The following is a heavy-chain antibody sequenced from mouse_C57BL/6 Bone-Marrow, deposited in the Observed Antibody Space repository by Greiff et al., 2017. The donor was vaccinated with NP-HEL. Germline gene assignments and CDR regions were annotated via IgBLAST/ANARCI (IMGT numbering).Heavy chain of an antibody. J-gene: IGHJ2*01. CDR1: GYSFTDYN. CDR3: APHYYGSSYPFDY. V-gene: IGHV1-39*01. CDR2: INPNYGTT. D-gene: IGHD1-1*01. Sequence: VVEPGASVKISCKASGYSFTDYNMNWVKQSNGKSLEWIGVINPNYGTTSYNQKFKGKATLTVDQSSSTAYMQLNSLTSEDSAVYYCAPHYYGSSYPFDYWGQGTTLTVSS.